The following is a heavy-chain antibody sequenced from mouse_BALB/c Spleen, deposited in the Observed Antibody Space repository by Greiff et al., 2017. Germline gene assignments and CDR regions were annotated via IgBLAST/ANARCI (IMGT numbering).Heavy chain of an antibody. CDR3: TRGNYISWFAY. D-gene: IGHD2-1*01. V-gene: IGHV1-15*01. CDR1: GYTFTDYE. Sequence: QVQLQQSGAELVRPGASVTLSCKASGYTFTDYEMHWVKQTPVHGLEWIGAIDPETGGTAYNQKFKGKATLTADKSSSTAYMELRSLTSEDSAVYYCTRGNYISWFAYWGQGTLVTVSA. J-gene: IGHJ3*01. CDR2: IDPETGGT.